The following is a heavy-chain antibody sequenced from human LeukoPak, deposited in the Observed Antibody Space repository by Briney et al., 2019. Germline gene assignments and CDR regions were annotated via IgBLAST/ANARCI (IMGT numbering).Heavy chain of an antibody. D-gene: IGHD6-13*01. V-gene: IGHV3-23*01. CDR2: ISGFGGST. J-gene: IGHJ4*02. Sequence: GSLRLSCAASGFTFNNYAMNWVRQAPGKGLEWVSGISGFGGSTYYAPSVKGRLTISRDNFGNMLYLHLDSLRVEDTAIYHCARRSGSSWSSFDYWGQGALVTVSS. CDR1: GFTFNNYA. CDR3: ARRSGSSWSSFDY.